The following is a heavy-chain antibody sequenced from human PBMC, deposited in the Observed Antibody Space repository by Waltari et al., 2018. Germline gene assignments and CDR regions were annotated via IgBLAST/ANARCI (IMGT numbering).Heavy chain of an antibody. CDR2: IYHSGST. D-gene: IGHD6-6*01. CDR1: GYSISSGYY. V-gene: IGHV4-38-2*02. CDR3: ARDYDGLHSSPSCYYYYMDV. Sequence: QVQLQESGPGLVKPSETLSLTCAVSGYSISSGYYWGWIRQPPGKGLEWIGSIYHSGSTYYNPSLKSRVTISVDTSKNQFSLKLSSVTAADTAVYYCARDYDGLHSSPSCYYYYMDVWGKGTTVTVSS. J-gene: IGHJ6*03.